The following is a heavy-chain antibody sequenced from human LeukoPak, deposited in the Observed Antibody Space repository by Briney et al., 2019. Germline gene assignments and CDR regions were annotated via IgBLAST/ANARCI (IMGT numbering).Heavy chain of an antibody. CDR2: IFYSGTT. CDR3: ARALPWSSWFDP. CDR1: GGSISSYY. J-gene: IGHJ5*02. V-gene: IGHV4-59*01. Sequence: SETLSLTCTVSGGSISSYYWSWIRQPPGKGLEWIGFIFYSGTTNYNPSLKSRVTISVDTSKNQFSLKLSSVTAADTAVYYCARALPWSSWFDPWGQGTLVTVSS.